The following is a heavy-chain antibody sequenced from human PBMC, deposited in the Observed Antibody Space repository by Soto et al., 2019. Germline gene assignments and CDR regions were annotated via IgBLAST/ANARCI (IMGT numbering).Heavy chain of an antibody. Sequence: EVQLVESGGGLVKPGGSLRLSCAASGFTFTNSWMSWVRQAPGKGLEWVGRIKSKTDAGTTDYAAPVTGRFTISRDDSENTLYLHMNSLKTADTAVYYCATDQTRLHTTIVRGVRTLVDYWGQGTLVTVAS. CDR2: IKSKTDAGTT. D-gene: IGHD3-10*01. J-gene: IGHJ4*02. CDR3: ATDQTRLHTTIVRGVRTLVDY. CDR1: GFTFTNSW. V-gene: IGHV3-15*01.